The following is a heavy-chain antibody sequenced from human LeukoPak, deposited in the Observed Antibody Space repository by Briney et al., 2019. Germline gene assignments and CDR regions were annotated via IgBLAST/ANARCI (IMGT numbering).Heavy chain of an antibody. D-gene: IGHD2-21*02. Sequence: SETLSLTCNVSGGSISSYYWSWIRQPPGKGLEWIGYIYYSGSTNYNPSLKSRVTISVDTSKNHFSLKLSSVTAADTAVYYCARRSPVTASIDYWGQGTLVIVSS. J-gene: IGHJ4*02. CDR2: IYYSGST. CDR1: GGSISSYY. V-gene: IGHV4-59*08. CDR3: ARRSPVTASIDY.